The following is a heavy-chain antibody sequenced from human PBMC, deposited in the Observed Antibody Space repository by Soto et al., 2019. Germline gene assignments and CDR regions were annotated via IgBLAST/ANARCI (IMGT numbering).Heavy chain of an antibody. D-gene: IGHD1-1*01. J-gene: IGHJ4*02. V-gene: IGHV3-66*01. CDR1: GLTVGSNY. Sequence: EVQLVESGGGLVQPGGSLRLSCAASGLTVGSNYMSGVRQAPGKGLEWVSLIYNTGGTYYADSVKGRFVVSRDNSKNTLHLLMNSLRVEDTAVYYCMRGPVHLGGDDGQRRAYWGQGTLVSVSS. CDR2: IYNTGGT. CDR3: MRGPVHLGGDDGQRRAY.